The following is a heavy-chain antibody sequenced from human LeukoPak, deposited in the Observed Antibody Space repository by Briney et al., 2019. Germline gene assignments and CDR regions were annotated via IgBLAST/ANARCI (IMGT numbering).Heavy chain of an antibody. J-gene: IGHJ4*02. Sequence: ASLKVSCKASGYTFTSSGISWVRQAPGQRLEWMGWISAYNGNTNYAQKLKGRVTMTTDTSPSTAYMELRSLRSDDTAVYYCARVLGLFDYWGQGTLVTVSS. CDR1: GYTFTSSG. CDR2: ISAYNGNT. D-gene: IGHD3-16*01. V-gene: IGHV1-18*01. CDR3: ARVLGLFDY.